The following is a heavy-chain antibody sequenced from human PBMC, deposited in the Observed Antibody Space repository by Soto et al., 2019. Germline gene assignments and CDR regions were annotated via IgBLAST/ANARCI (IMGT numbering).Heavy chain of an antibody. CDR1: GFTFASYA. Sequence: PGGSLRLSCAASGFTFASYAMNWVRQAPGKGLEWVSGMSGSGSNTYYADSVKGRFTISRDKSKNTLYLQMNSLRAEDRAVYYCAKQMGTDPYSGYDSPIDYWGQGTLVTVSS. V-gene: IGHV3-23*01. D-gene: IGHD5-12*01. CDR3: AKQMGTDPYSGYDSPIDY. J-gene: IGHJ4*02. CDR2: MSGSGSNT.